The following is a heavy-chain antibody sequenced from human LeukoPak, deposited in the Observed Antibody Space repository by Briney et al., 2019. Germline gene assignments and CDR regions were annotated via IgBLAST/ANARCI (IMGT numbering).Heavy chain of an antibody. CDR3: ARGSGTIEHGDDY. Sequence: GGCLRLSCAASGCTFKRYWMHWVRQAPGKGLVWVSYINSVGSSISYANSVKGRFTISRDNAKNTLYLQMNSLRAEDTAVYYCARGSGTIEHGDDYWGQGTLVTVSS. CDR2: INSVGSSI. J-gene: IGHJ4*02. CDR1: GCTFKRYW. V-gene: IGHV3-74*01. D-gene: IGHD1-1*01.